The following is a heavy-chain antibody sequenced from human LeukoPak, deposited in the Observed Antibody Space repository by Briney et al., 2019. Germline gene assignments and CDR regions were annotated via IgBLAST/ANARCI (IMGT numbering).Heavy chain of an antibody. CDR2: IKQGGSEE. CDR1: GFTFSSYW. Sequence: GGSLRLSCAASGFTFSSYWMSWVRQAPGKGLEWVANIKQGGSEEYYVDSVKGRFTISRDNAKNSLYLQMNSLRAEDTAVYYCARDIVLVTAYFDFWGQGTLVSVSS. D-gene: IGHD2-21*02. V-gene: IGHV3-7*05. CDR3: ARDIVLVTAYFDF. J-gene: IGHJ4*02.